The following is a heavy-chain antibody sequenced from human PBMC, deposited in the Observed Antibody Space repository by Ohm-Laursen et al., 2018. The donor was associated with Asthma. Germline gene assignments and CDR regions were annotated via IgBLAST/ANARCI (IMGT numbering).Heavy chain of an antibody. J-gene: IGHJ6*02. V-gene: IGHV1-18*04. D-gene: IGHD3-10*01. Sequence: ASVKVSCKASGYTFTSYGISWVRQAPGQGLEWMGWISAYNGNTNYAQKLQGRVTMTTDTSTSTAYMELRSLRSDDTAVYYCARDLGGSGKRGYYYYYGMDVWGQGTTVTVSS. CDR1: GYTFTSYG. CDR3: ARDLGGSGKRGYYYYYGMDV. CDR2: ISAYNGNT.